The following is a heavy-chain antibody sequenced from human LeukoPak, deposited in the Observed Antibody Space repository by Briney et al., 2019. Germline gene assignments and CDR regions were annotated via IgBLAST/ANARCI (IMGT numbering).Heavy chain of an antibody. CDR1: GNFISRGYY. J-gene: IGHJ4*02. CDR3: ARNTSAWSPLGETQTGPHCFDS. V-gene: IGHV4-38-2*01. CDR2: IYNTGST. Sequence: SETLSLTCGVSGNFISRGYYWAWIRQPPGKGLEWIGSIYNTGSTYYNPSLKSRVTMSIDTSKNQFSLKLSSVTAADTAVYYCARNTSAWSPLGETQTGPHCFDSWGQGTLVTVSS. D-gene: IGHD6-19*01.